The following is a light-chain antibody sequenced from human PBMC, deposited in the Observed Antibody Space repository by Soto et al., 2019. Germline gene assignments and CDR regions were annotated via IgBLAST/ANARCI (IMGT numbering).Light chain of an antibody. CDR2: SND. J-gene: IGLJ3*02. CDR1: TSNIGSNT. Sequence: QSVLTQPPSASGTPGQRVTISCSGSTSNIGSNTVSWYQHLPGTAPKLLIYSNDQRPSGVPDRFSGSKSGTSASLAISGLQSEDEADYYWAIWDLTLSAWVFGGGTKLTVL. V-gene: IGLV1-44*01. CDR3: AIWDLTLSAWV.